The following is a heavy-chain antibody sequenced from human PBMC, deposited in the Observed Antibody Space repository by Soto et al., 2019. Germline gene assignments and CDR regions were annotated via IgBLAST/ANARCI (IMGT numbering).Heavy chain of an antibody. V-gene: IGHV4-4*07. CDR2: IYTSGST. Sequence: PSETLFLTCTVSGGSISSYYWSWIRQPAGKGLEWIGRIYTSGSTNYNPTLKSRVTMSVDTSKNQFSLKLSSVTAADTAVYYCARDQTMNTVKLGKIRRTNWFDTWGQGTLVTVSS. CDR1: GGSISSYY. J-gene: IGHJ5*02. CDR3: ARDQTMNTVKLGKIRRTNWFDT. D-gene: IGHD4-4*01.